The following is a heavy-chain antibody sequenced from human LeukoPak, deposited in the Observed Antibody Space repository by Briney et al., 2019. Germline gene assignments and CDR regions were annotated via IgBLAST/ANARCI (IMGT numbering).Heavy chain of an antibody. CDR3: SRVGSRYCSGANCYDGF. CDR1: GFTFSSYA. D-gene: IGHD2-15*01. V-gene: IGHV3-30-3*01. J-gene: IGHJ4*02. CDR2: ISYDGDNQ. Sequence: GRSLRLSCAASGFTFSSYAMHWVRQAPGKGLEWVAVISYDGDNQYYADSVKGRFTISRDNSKNTLYLQMNNLRAEDTAIYYCSRVGSRYCSGANCYDGFWGQGTLVSVSS.